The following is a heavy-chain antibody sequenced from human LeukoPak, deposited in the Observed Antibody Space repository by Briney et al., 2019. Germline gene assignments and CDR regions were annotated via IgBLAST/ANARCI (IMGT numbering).Heavy chain of an antibody. CDR1: GFTFSSYA. V-gene: IGHV3-64D*06. CDR2: ISSNGGST. CDR3: ARDGGYGGNSALDY. D-gene: IGHD4-23*01. Sequence: GGSLRLSCSASGFTFSSYAMHWVRQAPGKGLEYVSAISSNGGSTYYADSVKGRFTISRDNSKNTLYLQMSSLRAEDTAVYYCARDGGYGGNSALDYWGQGTLVTVSS. J-gene: IGHJ4*02.